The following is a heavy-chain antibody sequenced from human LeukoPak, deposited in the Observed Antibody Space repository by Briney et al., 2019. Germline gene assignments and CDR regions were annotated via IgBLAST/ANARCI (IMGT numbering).Heavy chain of an antibody. CDR1: GYTFTSYY. Sequence: GASVKVSCKASGYTFTSYYMHWVRQAPGQGLEWVGIINPSGGSTSYAQKFQGRVTMTRDTSTSTVYMELSSLRSEDTAVYYCARPSAVAGTMDYWGQGTLVTVSS. J-gene: IGHJ4*02. CDR3: ARPSAVAGTMDY. V-gene: IGHV1-46*01. D-gene: IGHD6-19*01. CDR2: INPSGGST.